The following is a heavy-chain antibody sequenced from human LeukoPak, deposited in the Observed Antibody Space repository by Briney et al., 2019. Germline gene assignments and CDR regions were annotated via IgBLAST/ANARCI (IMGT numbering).Heavy chain of an antibody. Sequence: GASVKVSCKASGYTFTGYYMHWVRQAPGQGLEWMGWINPNSGGTNYAQKFQGRVTMTRDTPISTAYMELSRLRSDDTAVYYCATLWGIAAAGTPGHFDYRGQGTLVTVPS. CDR1: GYTFTGYY. D-gene: IGHD6-13*01. V-gene: IGHV1-2*02. CDR2: INPNSGGT. CDR3: ATLWGIAAAGTPGHFDY. J-gene: IGHJ4*02.